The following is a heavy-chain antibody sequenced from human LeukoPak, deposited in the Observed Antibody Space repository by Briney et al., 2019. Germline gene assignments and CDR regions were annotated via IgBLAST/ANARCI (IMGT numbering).Heavy chain of an antibody. Sequence: PGGSLRLSCAASGFTFSSYGMHWVRQAPGKGLEWVAFIRYDGSNKYYADSVKGRFTISRDNSKNTLYLQMNSLRAEDTAVYYCAKEGVEAVPAAISLDYYYMDVWGKGTTVTVSS. CDR3: AKEGVEAVPAAISLDYYYMDV. D-gene: IGHD2-2*01. CDR1: GFTFSSYG. J-gene: IGHJ6*03. CDR2: IRYDGSNK. V-gene: IGHV3-30*02.